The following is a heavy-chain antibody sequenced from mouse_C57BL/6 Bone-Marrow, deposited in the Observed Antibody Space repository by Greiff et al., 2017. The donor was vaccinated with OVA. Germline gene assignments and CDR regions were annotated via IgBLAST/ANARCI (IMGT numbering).Heavy chain of an antibody. CDR1: GFTFSDYG. CDR3: ARQRHYWYFDV. V-gene: IGHV5-15*04. CDR2: ISNLAYSI. D-gene: IGHD6-1*01. J-gene: IGHJ1*03. Sequence: EVKVEESGGGLVQPGGSLKLSCAASGFTFSDYGMAWVRQAPRKGPEWVAFISNLAYSIYYADTVTGRFTVSRENAKNTLYLEMSSLRAEDTAMYYCARQRHYWYFDVWGTGTTVTVSS.